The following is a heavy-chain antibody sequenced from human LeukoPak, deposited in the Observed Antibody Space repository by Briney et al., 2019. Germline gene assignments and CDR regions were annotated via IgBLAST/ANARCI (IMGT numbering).Heavy chain of an antibody. CDR3: ARGRSYSSSSTVLFDY. D-gene: IGHD6-6*01. Sequence: SETLSLTCTVSGDSIPGDYWTWIRQPPGKGLQWIGYVYYSGSTNYSPSLKSRATISVDTSKNQFSLKLSSVTAADTAVYYCARGRSYSSSSTVLFDYWGQGTLVTVSS. V-gene: IGHV4-59*12. J-gene: IGHJ4*02. CDR1: GDSIPGDY. CDR2: VYYSGST.